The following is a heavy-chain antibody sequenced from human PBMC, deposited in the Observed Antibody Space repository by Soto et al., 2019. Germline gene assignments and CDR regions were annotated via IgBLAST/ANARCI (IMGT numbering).Heavy chain of an antibody. D-gene: IGHD6-19*01. CDR3: ARSGQWLAHFDY. Sequence: ASVKVSCKASGYTFTSFYMHWVRLAPGQGLEWMGVISPNGGSTSFAQKFQGRVTMTRDTSTSTVYMEVTNLKSEDAAVYYCARSGQWLAHFDYWGQGTLVTVSS. CDR1: GYTFTSFY. CDR2: ISPNGGST. V-gene: IGHV1-46*01. J-gene: IGHJ4*02.